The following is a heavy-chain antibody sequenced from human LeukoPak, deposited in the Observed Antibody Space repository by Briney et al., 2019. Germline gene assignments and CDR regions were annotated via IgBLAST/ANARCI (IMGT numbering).Heavy chain of an antibody. CDR1: GFTFSSYW. Sequence: GGSLRLSCAASGFTFSSYWMSWVRQAPGKGLEWVSAISGSGGSTYYADSVKGRFTISRGNSKNTLYLQMNSLRAEDTAVYYCAKALGYDSSGYYHYYFDYWGQGTLVTVSS. V-gene: IGHV3-23*01. J-gene: IGHJ4*02. CDR2: ISGSGGST. D-gene: IGHD3-22*01. CDR3: AKALGYDSSGYYHYYFDY.